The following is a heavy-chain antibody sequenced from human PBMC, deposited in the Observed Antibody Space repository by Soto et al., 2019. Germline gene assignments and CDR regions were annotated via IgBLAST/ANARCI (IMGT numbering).Heavy chain of an antibody. CDR1: GFTFSSYS. CDR2: ISSSSSYI. D-gene: IGHD6-13*01. J-gene: IGHJ3*02. Sequence: GGSLRLSCAASGFTFSSYSMNWVRQAPGKGLEWVSSISSSSSYIYYADSVKGRFTISRDNAKNSLYLQMNSLRAEDTAVYYCARESGVAAAGYGDAFDIWGQGTMVTVSS. CDR3: ARESGVAAAGYGDAFDI. V-gene: IGHV3-21*01.